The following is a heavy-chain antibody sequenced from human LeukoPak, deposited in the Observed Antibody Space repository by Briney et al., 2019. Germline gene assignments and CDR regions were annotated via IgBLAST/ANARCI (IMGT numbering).Heavy chain of an antibody. CDR3: TRGIVATIFYFDY. J-gene: IGHJ4*02. CDR2: IQQDGSNK. V-gene: IGHV3-7*03. CDR1: EFTFNYYW. D-gene: IGHD5-12*01. Sequence: GGSLRLSCAASEFTFNYYWMSWVRQAPGKGLEWVANIQQDGSNKFYADSVKGRFTISRDNARNSLYLQMNSLKTEDTAVYYCTRGIVATIFYFDYWGQGTLVTVSS.